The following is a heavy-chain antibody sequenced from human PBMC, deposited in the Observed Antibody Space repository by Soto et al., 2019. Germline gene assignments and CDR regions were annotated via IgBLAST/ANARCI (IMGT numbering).Heavy chain of an antibody. CDR3: ARDPLIFGVVPRETYYYYGMDV. D-gene: IGHD3-3*01. CDR1: GYTFTVYY. CDR2: IIPIFGTA. Sequence: GASVKVSCKASGYTFTVYYMHWVRQAPGQGLEWMGGIIPIFGTANYAQKFQGRVTITADESTSTAYMELSSLRSEDTAVYYCARDPLIFGVVPRETYYYYGMDVWGQGTTVTVSS. V-gene: IGHV1-69*13. J-gene: IGHJ6*02.